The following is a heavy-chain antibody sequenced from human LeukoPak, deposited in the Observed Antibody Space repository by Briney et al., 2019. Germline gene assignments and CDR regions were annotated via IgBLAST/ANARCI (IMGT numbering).Heavy chain of an antibody. V-gene: IGHV5-51*01. CDR3: ARHPSGNSNSWSDY. CDR2: IYPGDSDT. D-gene: IGHD2/OR15-2a*01. J-gene: IGHJ4*02. CDR1: GYTFTNYW. Sequence: GESLKISCKGFGYTFTNYWIAWVRQMPGKGLEWMGIIYPGDSDTRYSPSFHGQVTLSVDKSISTAYLQWSSPKASDAAMYYCARHPSGNSNSWSDYWGQGTLVTVSS.